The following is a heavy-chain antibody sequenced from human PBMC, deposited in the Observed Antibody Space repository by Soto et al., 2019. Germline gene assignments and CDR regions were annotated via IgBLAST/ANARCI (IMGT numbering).Heavy chain of an antibody. CDR3: ARHLGAARRNDYFWGSYRHGL. Sequence: QLQLQESGPGLVKPSETLSLTCTVSGGSISSSSYYWGWIRQPPGKGLEWIGSIYYSGSTYYNPSLKSRVTISVDTSQNQFSRKLSSVTAADTALYSCARHLGAARRNDYFWGSYRHGLWGQGTMVTVSS. J-gene: IGHJ3*01. CDR2: IYYSGST. V-gene: IGHV4-39*01. D-gene: IGHD3-16*02. CDR1: GGSISSSSYY.